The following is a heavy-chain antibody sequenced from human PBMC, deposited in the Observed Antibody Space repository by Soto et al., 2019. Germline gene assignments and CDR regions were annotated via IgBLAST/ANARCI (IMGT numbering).Heavy chain of an antibody. CDR3: ARGARITIFGVVIRYYYYYGMDV. D-gene: IGHD3-3*01. Sequence: NPSETLSLTCAVYGGSFSGYYWSWIRQPPGKGLEWIGEINHSGSTNYNPSLKSRVTISVDTSKNQFSRKLSSVTAADPAVYYCARGARITIFGVVIRYYYYYGMDVWGQATTVTVSS. V-gene: IGHV4-34*01. CDR2: INHSGST. CDR1: GGSFSGYY. J-gene: IGHJ6*02.